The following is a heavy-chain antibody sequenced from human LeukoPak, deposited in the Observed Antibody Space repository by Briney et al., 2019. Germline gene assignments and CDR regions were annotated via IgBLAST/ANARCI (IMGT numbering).Heavy chain of an antibody. J-gene: IGHJ3*02. CDR3: ARGSRFGVVERDAFDI. CDR1: GFTFSSYG. V-gene: IGHV3-21*01. Sequence: GGSLRLSCAASGFTFSSYGMNWVRQAPGKGLKGRFTISRDNAKNSLYLQVNSLRAEDTAVYYCARGSRFGVVERDAFDIWGQGTMVTVTS. D-gene: IGHD3-3*01.